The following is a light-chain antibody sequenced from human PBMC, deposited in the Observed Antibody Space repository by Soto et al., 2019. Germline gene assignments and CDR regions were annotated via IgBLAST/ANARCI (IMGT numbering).Light chain of an antibody. J-gene: IGKJ1*01. V-gene: IGKV3-15*01. CDR1: QSVSSN. CDR3: QQYNNWPQT. CDR2: GAS. Sequence: EIVMTQSPATLSVSPGERATLSCRANQSVSSNLAWYQHKPGQAPRLLIYGASTRATGIPARFSGSGSGTEFTLTISSLQSEDFAVYYCQQYNNWPQTFGQVTKVDIK.